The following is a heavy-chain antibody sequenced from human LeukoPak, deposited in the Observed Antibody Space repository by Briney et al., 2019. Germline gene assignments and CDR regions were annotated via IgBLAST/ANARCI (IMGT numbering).Heavy chain of an antibody. J-gene: IGHJ6*02. Sequence: GGSLRLSCAASGFTFSSYDMHWVRQATGKGLEWVSAIGTAGDTYYPGSVKGRFTISRENAKTSLYLQMNSLRAGDTAVYYCARAYGYSNYDYYYGMDVWGQGTTVTVSS. CDR3: ARAYGYSNYDYYYGMDV. D-gene: IGHD5-18*01. CDR1: GFTFSSYD. V-gene: IGHV3-13*01. CDR2: IGTAGDT.